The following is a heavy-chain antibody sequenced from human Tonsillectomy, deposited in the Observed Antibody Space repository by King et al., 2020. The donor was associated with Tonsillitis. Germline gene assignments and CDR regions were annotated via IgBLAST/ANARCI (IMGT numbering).Heavy chain of an antibody. V-gene: IGHV4-59*08. CDR3: ARLQFGELLSYDY. Sequence: VQLQESGPGLVKPSETLSLTCTVSGGSISSYYWSWIRQPPGKGLEWIGYIYYSGITNYNPSLKSRVTISVDTSKNQFSLTLSSLTAAHTAVYYCARLQFGELLSYDYWGQGTLVTVSS. D-gene: IGHD3-10*01. CDR2: IYYSGIT. J-gene: IGHJ4*02. CDR1: GGSISSYY.